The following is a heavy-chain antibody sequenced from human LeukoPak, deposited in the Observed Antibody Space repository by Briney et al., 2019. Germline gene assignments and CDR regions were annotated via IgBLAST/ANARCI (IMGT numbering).Heavy chain of an antibody. Sequence: QTGGSLRLSCAASGFTFDDYAMHWVRQAPGKGLEWVSGISWNSGSIGYADSVKGRFTISRDNAKNSLYLQMNSLRAEDTALYYCAKGGYSYQGDAFDIWGQGTMVTVSS. CDR3: AKGGYSYQGDAFDI. V-gene: IGHV3-9*01. D-gene: IGHD5-18*01. J-gene: IGHJ3*02. CDR2: ISWNSGSI. CDR1: GFTFDDYA.